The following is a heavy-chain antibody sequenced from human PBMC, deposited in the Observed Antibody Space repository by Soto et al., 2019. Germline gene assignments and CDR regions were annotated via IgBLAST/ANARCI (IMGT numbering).Heavy chain of an antibody. D-gene: IGHD3-10*01. V-gene: IGHV4-31*03. Sequence: QVQLQESGPGLVKPSQTLSLTCTVSGGSISSGGYYWSWIRQHPGKGLEWIGYIYYSGSTYYNPSHKRRVTISVDTSKNQFSLKLSSVTAADTAVYYCARVYGSGSHVDYWGQGTLVTVSS. CDR3: ARVYGSGSHVDY. J-gene: IGHJ4*02. CDR1: GGSISSGGYY. CDR2: IYYSGST.